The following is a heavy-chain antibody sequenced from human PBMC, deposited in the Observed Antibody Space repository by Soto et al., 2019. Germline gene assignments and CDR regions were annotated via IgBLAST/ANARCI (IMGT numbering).Heavy chain of an antibody. CDR2: IYHSGST. CDR1: GGSISSGGYS. V-gene: IGHV4-30-2*01. CDR3: ARAVATVATFDY. J-gene: IGHJ4*02. Sequence: PSETLSLTCAVSGGSISSGGYSCNWIRQPPGKGLEWIGYIYHSGSTYYNPSLKSRVTISVDRSKNQFSLKLSSVTAADTAVYYCARAVATVATFDYRGQGTLVTVSS. D-gene: IGHD5-12*01.